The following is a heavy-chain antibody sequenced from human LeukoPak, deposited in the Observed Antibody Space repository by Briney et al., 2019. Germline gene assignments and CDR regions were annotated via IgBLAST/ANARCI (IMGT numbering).Heavy chain of an antibody. CDR3: AKNRKFGDLVYYYYYMDV. CDR1: GSTFSSYE. J-gene: IGHJ6*03. V-gene: IGHV3-21*05. D-gene: IGHD3-10*01. CDR2: ISSSSSYI. Sequence: GGSLRLSCAASGSTFSSYEMHWVRQAPGKGLEWVSYISSSSSYIYYADSVKGRFTISRDNAKNSLYLQVNSLRAEDTAVYFCAKNRKFGDLVYYYYYMDVWGKGTTVTVSS.